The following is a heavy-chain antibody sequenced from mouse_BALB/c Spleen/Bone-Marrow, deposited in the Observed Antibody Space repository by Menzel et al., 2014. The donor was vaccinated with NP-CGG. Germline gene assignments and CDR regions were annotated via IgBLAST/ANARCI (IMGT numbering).Heavy chain of an antibody. Sequence: EVHLVESGGGLVKPGGSLKLSCAASGFTFSSYAMSWVRQTPEKRLEWVATITSGGNYTYYPDSVKGRITISRDNAKNTLYLQMGSLRSEDTAMYYCARRQIYDGYYYAMDYWGQGTSVTVSS. J-gene: IGHJ4*01. V-gene: IGHV5-9-3*01. CDR3: ARRQIYDGYYYAMDY. D-gene: IGHD2-3*01. CDR2: ITSGGNYT. CDR1: GFTFSSYA.